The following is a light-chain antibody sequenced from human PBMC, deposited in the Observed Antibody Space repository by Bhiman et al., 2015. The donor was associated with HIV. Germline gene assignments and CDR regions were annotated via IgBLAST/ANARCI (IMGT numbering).Light chain of an antibody. CDR1: SSNIGAGYD. CDR3: AAWDDSLNGQV. V-gene: IGLV1-50*01. J-gene: IGLJ2*01. Sequence: QSALTQPRSVSGSPGQSVTISCTGSSSNIGAGYDVHWYQQLPGTAPKLLIYGNSNRPSGVPDRFSGSKSGTSASLAISGLQAEDEADYYCAAWDDSLNGQVFGGGTKLTVL. CDR2: GNS.